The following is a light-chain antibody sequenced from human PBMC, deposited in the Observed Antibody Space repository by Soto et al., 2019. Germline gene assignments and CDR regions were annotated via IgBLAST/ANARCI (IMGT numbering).Light chain of an antibody. Sequence: QSALTQPPSASGFPGQSVTISCTGTSDDIGYYDYVSWYQQHPGKAPKLVIYEVTKRPSGVPDRVSASKSGNTASLTVSGLRGEDEADYYCSSYAGSNNFVFGSRTKLTVL. CDR1: SDDIGYYDY. CDR2: EVT. J-gene: IGLJ1*01. CDR3: SSYAGSNNFV. V-gene: IGLV2-8*01.